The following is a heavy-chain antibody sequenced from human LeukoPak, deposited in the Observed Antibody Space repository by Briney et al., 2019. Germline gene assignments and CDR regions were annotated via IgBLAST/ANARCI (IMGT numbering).Heavy chain of an antibody. CDR3: ARASRIAVAGDYYYYMDV. V-gene: IGHV4-4*07. J-gene: IGHJ6*03. CDR2: IYTCGNT. D-gene: IGHD6-19*01. CDR1: GGSISSYY. Sequence: PSETLSLTCTVSGGSISSYYWSWIRQPAGKGLEWIGRIYTCGNTNYNHSLKSRVTMSVDTSKNQFSLKLSSVTAADTAVYYCARASRIAVAGDYYYYMDVWGKGTTVT.